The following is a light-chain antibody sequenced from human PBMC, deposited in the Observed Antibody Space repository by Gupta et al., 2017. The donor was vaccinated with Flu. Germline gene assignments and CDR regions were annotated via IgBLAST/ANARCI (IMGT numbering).Light chain of an antibody. CDR3: CSRLGGGGYV. Sequence: QSALTQPASVSGSPGQSITISCSGASSDIGSSNLVSWYQQHPGKAPKVLIYAASKRPSGVSDRFSGSKSGNTASLTIYGLQDEDEGDYYCCSRLGGGGYVFGTRTKVTVI. V-gene: IGLV2-23*01. J-gene: IGLJ1*01. CDR2: AAS. CDR1: SSDIGSSNL.